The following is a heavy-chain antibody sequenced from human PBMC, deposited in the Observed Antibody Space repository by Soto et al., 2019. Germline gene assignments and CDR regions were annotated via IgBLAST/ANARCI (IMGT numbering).Heavy chain of an antibody. V-gene: IGHV4-59*01. Sequence: PSETLSLTCTVSGGSISSYYWSWIRQPPGKGLEWIGYIYYSGSTNYNPSLKSRVTISVDTSKNQFSLKLSSVTAADTAVYYCASYCSGGSCYSNGFDYWGQGTLGTVSS. CDR1: GGSISSYY. J-gene: IGHJ4*02. D-gene: IGHD2-15*01. CDR2: IYYSGST. CDR3: ASYCSGGSCYSNGFDY.